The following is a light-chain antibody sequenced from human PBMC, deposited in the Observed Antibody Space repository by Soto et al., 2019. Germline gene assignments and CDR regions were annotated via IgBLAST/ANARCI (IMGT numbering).Light chain of an antibody. CDR1: DSNIGSNS. V-gene: IGLV1-47*02. J-gene: IGLJ1*01. CDR2: YNN. Sequence: QSVLTQPPSASGTAGQVVTISCSGGDSNIGSNSVYWYQHLPRMAPKLLIYYNNQRPSGVPERFSGSRSGTSASLAIVGLRSEDEAVYYCAAWDASLSACVFGNGTRSPS. CDR3: AAWDASLSACV.